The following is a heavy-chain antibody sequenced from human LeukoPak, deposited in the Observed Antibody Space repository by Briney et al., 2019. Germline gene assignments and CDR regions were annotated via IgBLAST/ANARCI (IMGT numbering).Heavy chain of an antibody. V-gene: IGHV4-59*12. CDR1: GGSISSYY. D-gene: IGHD3-16*01. CDR2: IYYSGST. Sequence: SETLSLTCTVSGGSISSYYWSWIRQPPGKGLEWIGYIYYSGSTNYNPSLKSRVTMSVDTSKNQFSLKLSSVTAADTAVYYCARLRGGSVYDYWGQGTLVTVSS. CDR3: ARLRGGSVYDY. J-gene: IGHJ4*02.